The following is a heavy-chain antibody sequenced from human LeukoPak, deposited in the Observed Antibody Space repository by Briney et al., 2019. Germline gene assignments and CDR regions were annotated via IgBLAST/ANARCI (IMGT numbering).Heavy chain of an antibody. CDR2: ISSSSSYI. CDR3: ARILAYYDFWSGYLDY. D-gene: IGHD3-3*01. J-gene: IGHJ4*02. Sequence: PRGSLRLSCAASGFTFSSYSMNWVRQAPGKGLEWVSSISSSSSYIYYADSVKGRFTISRDNAKNSLYLQMNSLRAEDTAVYYCARILAYYDFWSGYLDYWGQGTLVTVSS. CDR1: GFTFSSYS. V-gene: IGHV3-21*01.